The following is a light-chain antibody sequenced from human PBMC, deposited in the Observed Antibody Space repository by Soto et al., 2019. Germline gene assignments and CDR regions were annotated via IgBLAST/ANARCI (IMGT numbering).Light chain of an antibody. V-gene: IGKV3-20*01. J-gene: IGKJ5*01. CDR3: QQYGSSPLIT. CDR1: QSVSSSY. CDR2: GAS. Sequence: EIVLTQSPCTLSLSPGERATLSCSGSQSVSSSYLAWYQQKPGQAPRLLIYGASSRATGIPDRFSGSGSGTDFTLTISRLEPEDFAVYYCQQYGSSPLITFGQGTRLEIK.